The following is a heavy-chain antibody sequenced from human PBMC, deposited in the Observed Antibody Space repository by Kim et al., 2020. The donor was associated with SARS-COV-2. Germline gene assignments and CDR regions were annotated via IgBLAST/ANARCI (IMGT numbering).Heavy chain of an antibody. J-gene: IGHJ4*02. D-gene: IGHD2-15*01. CDR3: ATRRGYLNYYFDY. V-gene: IGHV7-4-1*02. Sequence: YAQGVTGRFVFSLDTSVSTAYLQISSLKAEDTAVYYCATRRGYLNYYFDYWGQGTLVTVSS.